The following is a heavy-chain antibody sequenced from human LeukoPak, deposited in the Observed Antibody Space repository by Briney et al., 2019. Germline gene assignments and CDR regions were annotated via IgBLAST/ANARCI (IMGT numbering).Heavy chain of an antibody. CDR1: GYTFTGYY. V-gene: IGHV1-2*02. Sequence: AXXKVXXXAXGYTFTGYYMHWVRQAPGQGLEWMGWINPNSGGTNYAQKFQGRVTMTRDTSISTAYMELSRLRSDDTAVYYCAXXXXRSNXXXDYWGQGTXVTVSS. CDR2: INPNSGGT. D-gene: IGHD3-3*01. J-gene: IGHJ4*02. CDR3: AXXXXRSNXXXDY.